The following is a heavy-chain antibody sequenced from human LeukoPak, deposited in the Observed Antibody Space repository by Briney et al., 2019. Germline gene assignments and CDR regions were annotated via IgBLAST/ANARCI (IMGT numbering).Heavy chain of an antibody. CDR2: IIPIFGTA. D-gene: IGHD3-16*01. CDR3: ASMDVGGRTAMGENMITFGPPIDY. CDR1: GCSFILYG. J-gene: IGHJ4*02. V-gene: IGHV1-69*06. Sequence: ASVKVSCKTSGCSFILYGISWVRQAPGQGLEWMGGIIPIFGTANYAQKFQGRVTITADKSTSTAYMELSSLRSEDTAVYYCASMDVGGRTAMGENMITFGPPIDYWGQGTLVTVSS.